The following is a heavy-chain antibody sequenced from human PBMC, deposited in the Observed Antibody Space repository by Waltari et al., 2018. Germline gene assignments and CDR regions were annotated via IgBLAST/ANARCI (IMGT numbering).Heavy chain of an antibody. CDR1: GYTFTDSY. D-gene: IGHD1-26*01. Sequence: EVQLVQSGAAVKKPGATVKISCTVSGYTFTDSYLHWLQQAPGKGLEWMGLVDPEDGETIDAEKFQGRVTITADTSTDTAYMELSSLRSEDTAVYYCATDRGVGATFDYWGQGTLVTVSP. CDR3: ATDRGVGATFDY. CDR2: VDPEDGET. J-gene: IGHJ4*02. V-gene: IGHV1-69-2*01.